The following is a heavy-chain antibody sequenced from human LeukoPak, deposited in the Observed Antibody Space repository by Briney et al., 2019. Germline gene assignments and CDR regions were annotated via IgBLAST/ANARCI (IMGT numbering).Heavy chain of an antibody. Sequence: PGGSLLLSCAASGFTFSSYGMHWVRQAPGKGLEWVAVISYDGSNKYYADSVKGRFTISRDNSKNTLYLQMNSLRAEDTAVYYCAKGPSSGWFYWYFDLWGRGTLVTVSS. CDR3: AKGPSSGWFYWYFDL. J-gene: IGHJ2*01. CDR2: ISYDGSNK. D-gene: IGHD6-19*01. CDR1: GFTFSSYG. V-gene: IGHV3-30*18.